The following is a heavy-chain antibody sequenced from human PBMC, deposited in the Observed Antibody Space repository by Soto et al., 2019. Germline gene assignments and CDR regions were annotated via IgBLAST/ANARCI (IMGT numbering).Heavy chain of an antibody. J-gene: IGHJ4*02. V-gene: IGHV1-3*01. D-gene: IGHD2-15*01. CDR3: ARHGRGGGSPPGFDY. CDR1: GYTFTSYA. CDR2: INAGNGNT. Sequence: GSSVKVSCKASGYTFTSYAVHWVRQAPGQRLEWMGWINAGNGNTKYSQKFQGRVTITRDTSASTAYMELSSLRSEDTAVYYCARHGRGGGSPPGFDYWGQGTLVTVSS.